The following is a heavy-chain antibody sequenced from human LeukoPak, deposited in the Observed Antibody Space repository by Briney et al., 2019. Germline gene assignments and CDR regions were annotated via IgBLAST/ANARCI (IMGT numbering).Heavy chain of an antibody. J-gene: IGHJ6*03. Sequence: SVKVSCKASGGTLSSYAISWVRQAPGQGLEWMGGIIPIFGTANYAQKFQGRVTMTRNTSISTAYMELSSLRSEDTAVYYCARGGSSSSWSTYYYYYMDVWGKGTTVTISS. D-gene: IGHD6-13*01. CDR1: GGTLSSYA. V-gene: IGHV1-69*05. CDR3: ARGGSSSSWSTYYYYYMDV. CDR2: IIPIFGTA.